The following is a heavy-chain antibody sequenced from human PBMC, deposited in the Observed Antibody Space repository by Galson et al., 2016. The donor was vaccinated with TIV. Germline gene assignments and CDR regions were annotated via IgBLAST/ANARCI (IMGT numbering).Heavy chain of an antibody. CDR1: GASISSYY. V-gene: IGHV4-4*07. Sequence: SETLSLTCTVSGASISSYYWSWFRQPAGKGLEWIGRIDTAGGTNYNPSLKSRVTVSVDTSKNQFSLKLSSVTAADTAVYYCARKAGYYYYAMDVWGQGTTVTVSS. CDR3: ARKAGYYYYAMDV. J-gene: IGHJ6*02. CDR2: IDTAGGT.